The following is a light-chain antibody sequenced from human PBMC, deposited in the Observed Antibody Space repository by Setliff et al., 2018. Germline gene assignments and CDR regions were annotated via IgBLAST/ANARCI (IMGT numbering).Light chain of an antibody. CDR3: CSHAIITPFFV. CDR2: DVT. CDR1: SIGVSGYDY. Sequence: QSALAQPPSASGSPGQSVTISCVGPSIGVSGYDYVSWYQQHPGKAPQLIIYDVTKRPSGVPDRFSGSKSGNTASLTVSGLQAEDEADYYCCSHAIITPFFVFGSGTKVTVL. V-gene: IGLV2-8*01. J-gene: IGLJ1*01.